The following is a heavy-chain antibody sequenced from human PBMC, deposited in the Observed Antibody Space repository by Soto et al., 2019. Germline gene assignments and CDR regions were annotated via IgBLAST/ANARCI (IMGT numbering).Heavy chain of an antibody. Sequence: PGGSLRLSCVASGFTFGSCCMNLVRQAPGKGLECVSGVSPHGANTYYADSVRGRFIISRDDSRNTVSLDMNSLRGEDSAVYYCAKEGAKTSWNFDYWGPGTVVTLSS. V-gene: IGHV3-23*01. CDR1: GFTFGSCC. CDR3: AKEGAKTSWNFDY. D-gene: IGHD2-2*01. J-gene: IGHJ4*02. CDR2: VSPHGANT.